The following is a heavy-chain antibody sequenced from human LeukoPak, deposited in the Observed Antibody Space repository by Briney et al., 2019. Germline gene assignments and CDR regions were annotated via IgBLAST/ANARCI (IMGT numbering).Heavy chain of an antibody. J-gene: IGHJ6*03. CDR1: GYIFTNYE. Sequence: ASVKVSCKASGYIFTNYEINWVRQAPGQGLEWMGWINPNSGGTNYAQKFQGRVTMTRDTSISTAYMELSRLRSDDTAVYYCARDSHGSGSYWYYYMDVWGKGTTVTISS. V-gene: IGHV1-2*02. CDR3: ARDSHGSGSYWYYYMDV. CDR2: INPNSGGT. D-gene: IGHD3-10*01.